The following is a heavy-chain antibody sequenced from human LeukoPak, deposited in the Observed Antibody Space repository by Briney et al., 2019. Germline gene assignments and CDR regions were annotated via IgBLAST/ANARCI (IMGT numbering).Heavy chain of an antibody. J-gene: IGHJ4*02. V-gene: IGHV1-8*02. CDR3: ARGGEMATSTL. D-gene: IGHD5-24*01. CDR1: GYTFTAYY. Sequence: ASVKVSCKASGYTFTAYYMNWVRQATGQGLEWMGWMNPNSGNTGYAQKFQGRVTMTRNTSISTAYMELSSLRSEDTAVYYCARGGEMATSTLWGQGTLVTVSS. CDR2: MNPNSGNT.